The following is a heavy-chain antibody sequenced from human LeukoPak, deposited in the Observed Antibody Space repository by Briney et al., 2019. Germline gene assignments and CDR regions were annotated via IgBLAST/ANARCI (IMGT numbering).Heavy chain of an antibody. CDR2: IYSSGST. Sequence: SETVSLTCTVSGGSISSYYWSWIRQPAGKGLEWVGRIYSSGSTNDNPSLKSRVTMSVDTSKNQFSLKLTSVTAADTAVYYCARARSGSLDYWGQGTLVTVSS. V-gene: IGHV4-4*07. D-gene: IGHD1-26*01. J-gene: IGHJ4*02. CDR3: ARARSGSLDY. CDR1: GGSISSYY.